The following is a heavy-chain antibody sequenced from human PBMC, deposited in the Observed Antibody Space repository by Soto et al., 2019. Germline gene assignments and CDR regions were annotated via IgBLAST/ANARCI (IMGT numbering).Heavy chain of an antibody. Sequence: GGFLRLSCAASGFTFSSYAMSWVRQAPGRGLEWVSAISGSGGSTYYADSVKGRFTISRDNSKNTLYLKMKRLRAEDTAVYYCAKALAPQYYYDSSGYYFDCWGQGTLIAVSS. CDR3: AKALAPQYYYDSSGYYFDC. CDR1: GFTFSSYA. V-gene: IGHV3-23*01. CDR2: ISGSGGST. D-gene: IGHD3-22*01. J-gene: IGHJ4*02.